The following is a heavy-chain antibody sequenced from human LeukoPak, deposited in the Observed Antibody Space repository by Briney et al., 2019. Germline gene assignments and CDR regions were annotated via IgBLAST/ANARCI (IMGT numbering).Heavy chain of an antibody. Sequence: QAGGSLRLSCAASGFTFRNYWMSWVRQAPGKGLEWVANIKQDGSEKYYVDSVKGRFTISRDNAKNSLYLQMNSLRAEDTAVYYCARFTITMTVVVPNFEYWGQGTLVTVSS. J-gene: IGHJ4*02. CDR3: ARFTITMTVVVPNFEY. D-gene: IGHD3-22*01. CDR1: GFTFRNYW. CDR2: IKQDGSEK. V-gene: IGHV3-7*01.